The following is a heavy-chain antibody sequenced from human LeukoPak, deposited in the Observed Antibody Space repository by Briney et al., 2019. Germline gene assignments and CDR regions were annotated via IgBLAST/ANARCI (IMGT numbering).Heavy chain of an antibody. CDR3: ATQRGSYLWGTDFDY. V-gene: IGHV1-2*02. D-gene: IGHD3-16*01. CDR1: GYTFTGYY. CDR2: INPNSGDT. Sequence: ASVKVSCKASGYTFTGYYMHWVRQAPGQGLEWMGWINPNSGDTKYAQKFQGRVTMTSDTSISTAYMELSRLRSDDTAVYYCATQRGSYLWGTDFDYWGQGTLVTVSS. J-gene: IGHJ4*02.